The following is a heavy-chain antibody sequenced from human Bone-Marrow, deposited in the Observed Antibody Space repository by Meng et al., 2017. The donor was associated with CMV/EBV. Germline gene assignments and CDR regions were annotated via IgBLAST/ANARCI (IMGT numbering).Heavy chain of an antibody. V-gene: IGHV3-23*01. D-gene: IGHD3-10*01. CDR1: GFIFDDYG. J-gene: IGHJ6*02. CDR2: ISGSGGST. CDR3: AKVEGRGRLDYYYYGMDV. Sequence: GESLKISCEASGFIFDDYGMSWVRQAPGKGLEWVSAISGSGGSTYYADSVKGRFTISRDNSKNTLYLQMNSLRAEDTAVYYCAKVEGRGRLDYYYYGMDVWGQGTTVTVSS.